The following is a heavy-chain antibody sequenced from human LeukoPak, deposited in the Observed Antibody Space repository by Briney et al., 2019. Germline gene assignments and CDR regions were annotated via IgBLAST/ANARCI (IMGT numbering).Heavy chain of an antibody. J-gene: IGHJ4*02. Sequence: ASVKVSCKASGYTFTSYDINWVRQATGQGLEWMGWMNPNSGNAGYAQKFQGRVTITRNTSISTAYMELSSLRSEDTAVYYCARGDSGSYSASFDYWGQGTLVTVSS. CDR2: MNPNSGNA. D-gene: IGHD1-26*01. V-gene: IGHV1-8*03. CDR1: GYTFTSYD. CDR3: ARGDSGSYSASFDY.